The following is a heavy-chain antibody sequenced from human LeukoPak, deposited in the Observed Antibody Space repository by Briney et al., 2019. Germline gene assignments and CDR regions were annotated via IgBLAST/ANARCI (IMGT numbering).Heavy chain of an antibody. Sequence: GGSLRLSCAASGFTFSSYWMSWVRQAPGKGLEGVANIKQDGSEKYYVDSVKGRFTISRDNAKNSLYLQMNSLRAEDTAVYCCARDEMSLTAAAFDYWGQGTLVTVSS. V-gene: IGHV3-7*03. J-gene: IGHJ4*02. D-gene: IGHD6-6*01. CDR1: GFTFSSYW. CDR2: IKQDGSEK. CDR3: ARDEMSLTAAAFDY.